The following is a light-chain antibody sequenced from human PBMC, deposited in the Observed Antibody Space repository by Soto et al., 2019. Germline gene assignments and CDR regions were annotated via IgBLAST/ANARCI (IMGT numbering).Light chain of an antibody. Sequence: QPVLTQPPSVSGAPGQRVTISCTGSSSNIGAGYVVHWYQQLPGTAPKLLIYGNSNRPSGVPDRFSGSKSGTSASLAITGLQAEDEADYYCQSYDSSLSGVVFGGGTQLTVL. CDR2: GNS. CDR3: QSYDSSLSGVV. J-gene: IGLJ2*01. CDR1: SSNIGAGYV. V-gene: IGLV1-40*01.